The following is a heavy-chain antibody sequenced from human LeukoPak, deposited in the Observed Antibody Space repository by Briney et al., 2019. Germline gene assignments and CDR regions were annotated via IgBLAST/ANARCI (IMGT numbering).Heavy chain of an antibody. CDR2: IIPILGIA. CDR1: GGTFGSYA. Sequence: SVKVSCKASGGTFGSYAISWVRQAPGQGLEWMGRIIPILGIANYAQKFQGRVTITADKSTSTAYMELSSLRSEDTAVYYCASVLSGIAVAGSFDPWGQGTLVTVSS. V-gene: IGHV1-69*04. J-gene: IGHJ5*02. D-gene: IGHD6-19*01. CDR3: ASVLSGIAVAGSFDP.